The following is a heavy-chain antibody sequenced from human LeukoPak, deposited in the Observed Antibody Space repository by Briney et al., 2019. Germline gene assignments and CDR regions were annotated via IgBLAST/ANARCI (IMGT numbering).Heavy chain of an antibody. CDR2: FDPEDGET. D-gene: IGHD3-10*01. CDR3: ATDPRYYGYNWFDP. CDR1: GYTLTESS. J-gene: IGHJ5*02. Sequence: ASVKVSCKVSGYTLTESSMHWVRQAPGKGLEWMGGFDPEDGETIYAQKFQGRVTMTEDTSTDTAYMELSSLRSEDTAVYYCATDPRYYGYNWFDPWGQGTLVTVSS. V-gene: IGHV1-24*01.